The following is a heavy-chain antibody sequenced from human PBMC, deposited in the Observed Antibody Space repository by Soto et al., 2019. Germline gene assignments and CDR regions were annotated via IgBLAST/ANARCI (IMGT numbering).Heavy chain of an antibody. CDR3: AKDQNYDSGDYFDY. J-gene: IGHJ4*02. V-gene: IGHV3-30*18. Sequence: GGSLRLSCAASGFTFSSYGMHWVRQAPGKGLEWVAVISYDGSNKYYADSVEGRFTISRDNSKNTLYLQMNSLRAEDTAVYYCAKDQNYDSGDYFDYWGQGTLVTVSS. CDR1: GFTFSSYG. CDR2: ISYDGSNK. D-gene: IGHD3-22*01.